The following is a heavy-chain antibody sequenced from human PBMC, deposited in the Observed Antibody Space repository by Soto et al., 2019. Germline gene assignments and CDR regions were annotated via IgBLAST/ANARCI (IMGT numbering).Heavy chain of an antibody. V-gene: IGHV3-13*04. CDR3: ARAIGPTLFDY. J-gene: IGHJ4*02. D-gene: IGHD3-22*01. Sequence: PGASLRLSCSSAGFTFSSYDMHWVRQGPGKGLEWVSAIGTAGDTNYAGSVKGRFTISRENAKNSLYLQMNSLRAGDTAIYFCARAIGPTLFDYWGQGTLVTVSS. CDR2: IGTAGDT. CDR1: GFTFSSYD.